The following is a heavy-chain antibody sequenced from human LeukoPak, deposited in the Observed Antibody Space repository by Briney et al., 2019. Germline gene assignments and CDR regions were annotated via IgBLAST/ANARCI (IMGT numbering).Heavy chain of an antibody. V-gene: IGHV4-34*01. Sequence: PSESLSFTCAVYGGSFSGYYWSWIRQPPGKGLEWIGEINHSGSTNYNPSLKSRVTISVDTSKNQFSLKLSSVTAADTAVYYCARGRTGYSSSWYRNWFDPWGQGTLVTVSS. CDR1: GGSFSGYY. J-gene: IGHJ5*02. D-gene: IGHD6-13*01. CDR2: INHSGST. CDR3: ARGRTGYSSSWYRNWFDP.